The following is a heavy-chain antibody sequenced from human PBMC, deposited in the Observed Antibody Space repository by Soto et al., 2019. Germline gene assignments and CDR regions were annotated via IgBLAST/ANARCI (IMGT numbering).Heavy chain of an antibody. V-gene: IGHV4-31*03. D-gene: IGHD3-10*02. J-gene: IGHJ4*02. Sequence: SETLSRTCTVSGGSVSTGVYYWTWIRQHPGKGLEWIGYIDNGGSTYYNPSLTGRVDISVDTSKNEFSLNLQSLTAADTAFYYCAGAVSDFDVRRYRTSYFDQWGQGILVTVSS. CDR3: AGAVSDFDVRRYRTSYFDQ. CDR1: GGSVSTGVYY. CDR2: IDNGGST.